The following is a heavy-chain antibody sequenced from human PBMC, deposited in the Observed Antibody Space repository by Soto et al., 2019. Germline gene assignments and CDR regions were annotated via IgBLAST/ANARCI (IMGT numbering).Heavy chain of an antibody. V-gene: IGHV5-51*01. CDR1: GYSFNTYW. CDR3: ARHSTGNPLHY. D-gene: IGHD2-2*01. CDR2: IYPGDSDT. Sequence: GESLKSSCKGSGYSFNTYWMGWVRQMPGKGLEFMGIIYPGDSDTRYSPSFQGQVTISADKSINTAYLQWSSLEASDTAMYYCARHSTGNPLHYWGQGTLVTVSS. J-gene: IGHJ4*02.